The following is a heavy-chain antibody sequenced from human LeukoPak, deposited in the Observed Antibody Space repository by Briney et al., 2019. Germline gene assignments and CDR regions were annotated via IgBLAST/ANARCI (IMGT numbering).Heavy chain of an antibody. D-gene: IGHD3-22*01. CDR1: VYTLTSHS. V-gene: IGHV1-18*01. J-gene: IGHJ4*02. CDR3: ARGGSSYYDSSDYFYY. CDR2: ISVHNGNT. Sequence: ASLKVSCKASVYTLTSHSISWVRQAPRQGPEWMGWISVHNGNTHFAQKLQGRDTMTTDPSTSTAYMELGSLRSDDTAVYYCARGGSSYYDSSDYFYYWGRGTLATVSS.